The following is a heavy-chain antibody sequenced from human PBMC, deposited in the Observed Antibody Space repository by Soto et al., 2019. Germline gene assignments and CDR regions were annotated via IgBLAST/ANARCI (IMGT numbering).Heavy chain of an antibody. D-gene: IGHD6-19*01. V-gene: IGHV4-30-4*01. Sequence: SETLSLTCTVSGGSISSGDYYWSWIRQPPGKGLEWIGYIYYSGSTYYNPSLKSRVTMSLGTSINQFSLQLRSVTAADTAVYHCARDTVGWSFDFWGQGSLVTVSS. J-gene: IGHJ4*02. CDR2: IYYSGST. CDR3: ARDTVGWSFDF. CDR1: GGSISSGDYY.